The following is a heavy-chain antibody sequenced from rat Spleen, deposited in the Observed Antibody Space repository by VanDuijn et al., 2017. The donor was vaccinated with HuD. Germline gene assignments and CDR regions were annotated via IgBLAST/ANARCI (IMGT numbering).Heavy chain of an antibody. CDR1: GFSLTSYG. CDR2: IWRGGRT. D-gene: IGHD1-2*01. V-gene: IGHV2-15*01. J-gene: IGHJ4*01. CDR3: TRGAAISGYYYVMDA. Sequence: QVQLKESGPGLVQPSQTLSLTCTVSGFSLTSYGLSWVRQPPGKGREWIGAIWRGGRTDYNSALKSRLSINRDTTKSQVFLKMNSLQTEETAIYFCTRGAAISGYYYVMDAWGQGASVTVSS.